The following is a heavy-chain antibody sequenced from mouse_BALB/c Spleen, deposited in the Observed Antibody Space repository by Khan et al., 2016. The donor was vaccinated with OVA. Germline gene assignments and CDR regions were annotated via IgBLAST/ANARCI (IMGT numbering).Heavy chain of an antibody. CDR1: GYSFTDYT. CDR2: INPYNGFT. CDR3: ARGNYDGSNAWFAY. Sequence: EVQLQQSRPELVKPGASMKISCKASGYSFTDYTMNWVKQSHGKNLEWIGLINPYNGFTTYNQKFKGKATLTVHKSSSTAYMALISLTSEDSAVYYCARGNYDGSNAWFAYWGQGTLVTVSA. J-gene: IGHJ3*01. V-gene: IGHV1-18*01. D-gene: IGHD1-1*01.